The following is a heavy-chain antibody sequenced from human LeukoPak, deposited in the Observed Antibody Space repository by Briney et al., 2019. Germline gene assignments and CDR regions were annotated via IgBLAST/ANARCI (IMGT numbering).Heavy chain of an antibody. J-gene: IGHJ6*02. D-gene: IGHD6-13*01. CDR2: IYYSGST. CDR3: ARLKAAAAYYYYYGMDV. Sequence: SETLSLTCTVSGGSISSYYWSWIRQPPGKGLEWIGYIYYSGSTNYNPSLKSRVTISVDTSKNQFSLKLSSVTAADTAVYYCARLKAAAAYYYYYGMDVWGQGTTVTVSS. CDR1: GGSISSYY. V-gene: IGHV4-59*01.